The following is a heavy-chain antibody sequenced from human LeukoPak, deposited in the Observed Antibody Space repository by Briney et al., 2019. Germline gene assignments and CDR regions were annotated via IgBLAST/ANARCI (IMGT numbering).Heavy chain of an antibody. D-gene: IGHD2-2*02. Sequence: PGRSLRLSCAASGFTFSRYAMEWVRQAPGKGLEWVSYISSDSSTIYYADSVKGRFTISRDNAKNSLYLQMNSLRAEDTAVYYCAREIYCSSTSCYTDWGQGTLVTVSS. CDR2: ISSDSSTI. V-gene: IGHV3-48*01. CDR3: AREIYCSSTSCYTD. CDR1: GFTFSRYA. J-gene: IGHJ4*02.